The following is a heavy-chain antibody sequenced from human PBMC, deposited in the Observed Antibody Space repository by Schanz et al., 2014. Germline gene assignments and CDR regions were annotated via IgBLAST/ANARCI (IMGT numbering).Heavy chain of an antibody. CDR1: GDTFDNFG. J-gene: IGHJ3*01. D-gene: IGHD3-10*01. CDR3: ARGGVEMATLRDAFDL. CDR2: IIPLLKTV. Sequence: QVQLVQSGAEVKKPGSSVKVSCKATGDTFDNFGISWVRQAPGQGLEWMGRIIPLLKTVYNAQKFQDRVTISVDESASTAYMEMTTLRSDHTAVYYCARGGVEMATLRDAFDLWGRGTMVT. V-gene: IGHV1-69*11.